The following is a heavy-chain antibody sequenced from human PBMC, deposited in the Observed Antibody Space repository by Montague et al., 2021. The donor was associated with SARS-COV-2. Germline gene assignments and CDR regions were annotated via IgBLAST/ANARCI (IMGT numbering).Heavy chain of an antibody. V-gene: IGHV4-4*07. D-gene: IGHD6-6*01. CDR2: VTTSGTN. CDR3: ARTPTRPLSLDS. Sequence: SETLSLTCAVSGGSITGFSWSWVRQPAGKGLEWIGRVTTSGTNNXRPSLRSRVTMSVDTSKNQFSLNLNSVTAADTAIYYCARTPTRPLSLDSWGQGTLVTVSS. CDR1: GGSITGFS. J-gene: IGHJ4*02.